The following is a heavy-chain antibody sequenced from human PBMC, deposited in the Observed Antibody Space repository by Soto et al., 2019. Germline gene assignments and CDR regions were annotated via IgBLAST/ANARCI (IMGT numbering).Heavy chain of an antibody. Sequence: SETLSLTCAVPGYSISSGYYWGWIRQPPGKGLEWIGSIYHSGSTYYNPSLKSRVTISVDTSKNQFSLKLSSVTAADTAVYYCVLREGFGELLYAFDTWGQGTMVTVSS. CDR2: IYHSGST. CDR3: VLREGFGELLYAFDT. V-gene: IGHV4-38-2*01. J-gene: IGHJ3*02. CDR1: GYSISSGYY. D-gene: IGHD3-10*01.